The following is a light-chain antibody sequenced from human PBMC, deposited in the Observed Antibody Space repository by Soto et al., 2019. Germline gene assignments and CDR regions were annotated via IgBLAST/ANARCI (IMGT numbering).Light chain of an antibody. CDR1: QSVSSY. V-gene: IGKV3-11*01. CDR2: DAS. Sequence: EVVLTQSPASLSLSPGDRATLSCRASQSVSSYLAWYQQKPGQAPRLVIYDASKRATGIPARFSGSGSGTGFTLTVSSLEPEDFAVYYCQQRSNWPRTFGQGTKVAIK. J-gene: IGKJ1*01. CDR3: QQRSNWPRT.